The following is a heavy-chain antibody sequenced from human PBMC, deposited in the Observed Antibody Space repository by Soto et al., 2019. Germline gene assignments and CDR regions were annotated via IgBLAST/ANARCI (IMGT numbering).Heavy chain of an antibody. V-gene: IGHV3-48*02. CDR2: ISSSSSTI. J-gene: IGHJ4*02. CDR3: ASNTAMAYYFDY. CDR1: GFTFSSYS. Sequence: EVQLVESGGGLVQPGGSLRLSCAASGFTFSSYSTNWVRQAPGKGLEWVSYISSSSSTIYYADSVKGRFTISRDNAKNSLYLQMNSLRDEDTAVYYCASNTAMAYYFDYWGQGTLVTVSS. D-gene: IGHD5-18*01.